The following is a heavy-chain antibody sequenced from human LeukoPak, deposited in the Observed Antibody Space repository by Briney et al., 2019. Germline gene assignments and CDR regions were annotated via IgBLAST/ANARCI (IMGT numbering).Heavy chain of an antibody. CDR1: GYSISSGYY. CDR2: IREDGSQK. CDR3: ARGPTNGQAFDY. V-gene: IGHV3-7*01. D-gene: IGHD2-8*01. J-gene: IGHJ4*02. Sequence: ETLSLTCTVSGYSISSGYYWGWIRQPPGKGLEWVASIREDGSQKSSVDSVKGRFTISRDNAKTSLYLQMDSLRAEDTAVYWCARGPTNGQAFDYWGQGTLVSVSS.